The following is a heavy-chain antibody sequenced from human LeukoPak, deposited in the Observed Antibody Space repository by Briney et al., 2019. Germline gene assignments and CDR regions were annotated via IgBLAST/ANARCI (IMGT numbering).Heavy chain of an antibody. CDR2: INPNSGGT. V-gene: IGHV1-2*02. J-gene: IGHJ5*02. Sequence: ASVKVSCKAFGYTFTGYYMHWVRQAPGQGLEWMGWINPNSGGTNYAQKFQGRVTMTRDTSISTAYMELSRLRSDDTAVYYCARDVVATITGWFDPWGQGTLVTVSS. CDR1: GYTFTGYY. CDR3: ARDVVATITGWFDP. D-gene: IGHD5-12*01.